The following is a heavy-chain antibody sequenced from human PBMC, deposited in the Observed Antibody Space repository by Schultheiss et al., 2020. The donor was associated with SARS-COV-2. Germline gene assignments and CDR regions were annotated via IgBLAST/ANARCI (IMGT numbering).Heavy chain of an antibody. D-gene: IGHD7-27*01. J-gene: IGHJ4*02. V-gene: IGHV3-11*03. Sequence: GGSLRLSCAASGFTFSDYYMSWIRQAPGKGLEWVSYISSSSSYTNYADSVKGRFTISRDNAKNSLYLQMNSLRAEDTAVYYCTTTPWGVDFDYWGQGTLVTVSS. CDR1: GFTFSDYY. CDR3: TTTPWGVDFDY. CDR2: ISSSSSYT.